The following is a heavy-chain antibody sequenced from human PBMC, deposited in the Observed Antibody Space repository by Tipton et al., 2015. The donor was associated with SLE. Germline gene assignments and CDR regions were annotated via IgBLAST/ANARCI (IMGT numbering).Heavy chain of an antibody. CDR3: ARGLEWLPRGAFDI. CDR1: GYSISSGYY. D-gene: IGHD3-3*01. V-gene: IGHV4-61*01. CDR2: IYYSGST. J-gene: IGHJ3*02. Sequence: TLSLTCAVSGYSISSGYYWGWIRQPPGKGLEWIGYIYYSGSTNYNPSLKSRVTISVDTSKNQFSLKLSSVTAADTAVYYCARGLEWLPRGAFDIWGQGTMVTVSS.